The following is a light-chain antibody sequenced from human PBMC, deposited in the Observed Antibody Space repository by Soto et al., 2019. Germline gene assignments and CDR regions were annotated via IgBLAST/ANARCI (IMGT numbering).Light chain of an antibody. V-gene: IGKV3-11*01. CDR2: GAS. CDR3: QHRGEWPRT. Sequence: EIVLTQSPATLSLSPGERATLSCRASQSVSNYLAWYQQKPGQAPRLLIYGASNMATGIPARFTGSGSGTDFTLTISSLEPADFAVYYCQHRGEWPRTFGHGTKLEIK. CDR1: QSVSNY. J-gene: IGKJ2*01.